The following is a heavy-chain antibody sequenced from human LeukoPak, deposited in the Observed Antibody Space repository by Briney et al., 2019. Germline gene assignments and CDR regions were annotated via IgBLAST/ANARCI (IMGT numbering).Heavy chain of an antibody. V-gene: IGHV4-59*01. CDR3: ARDFYSSGSYYYYMDV. CDR1: GGSISSYY. J-gene: IGHJ6*03. D-gene: IGHD6-25*01. Sequence: SETLSLTCTVSGGSISSYYWSWIRQPPGKGLEWIGYIYYSGSTNYNPSLKSRVTISVDTSKNQFSLKLSSVTAADTAVYYCARDFYSSGSYYYYMDVWGKGTTVTVSS. CDR2: IYYSGST.